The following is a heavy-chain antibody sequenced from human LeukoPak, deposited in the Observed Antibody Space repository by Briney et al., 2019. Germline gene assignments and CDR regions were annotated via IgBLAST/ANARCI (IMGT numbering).Heavy chain of an antibody. V-gene: IGHV3-48*04. CDR1: RFTFGTYS. CDR3: TRRYSSSSLEFDY. Sequence: GGSLRLSCAASRFTFGTYSMNWVRQAPGKGLEWVSYISSSGSTIYYADSVKGRFTISRDNAKNSLYLQMNSLKTEDTAVYYCTRRYSSSSLEFDYWGQGTLVTVSS. J-gene: IGHJ4*02. D-gene: IGHD6-6*01. CDR2: ISSSGSTI.